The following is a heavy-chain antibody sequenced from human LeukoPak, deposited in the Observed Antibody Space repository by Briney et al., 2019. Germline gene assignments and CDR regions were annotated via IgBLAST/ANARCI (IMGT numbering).Heavy chain of an antibody. CDR2: IKSKVHGGTT. CDR3: TSSTSPGLDY. J-gene: IGHJ4*02. D-gene: IGHD2-2*01. Sequence: PGGSLRLSCAASGFTFSNAWMSWVRQAPGKGLEWIGRIKSKVHGGTTDYAAPVKGRFTISRGDSGNTLYLQMNSLKTEDTAVYYCTSSTSPGLDYWGQGTLVTVSS. CDR1: GFTFSNAW. V-gene: IGHV3-15*01.